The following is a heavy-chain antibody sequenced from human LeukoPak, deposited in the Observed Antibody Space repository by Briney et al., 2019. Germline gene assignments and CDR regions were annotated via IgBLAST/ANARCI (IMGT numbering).Heavy chain of an antibody. J-gene: IGHJ4*02. D-gene: IGHD3-16*02. Sequence: ASVKVSRKASGGTFSSYAISWVRQAPGQGLEWMGGIIPIFGTANYAQKFQGRVTITTDESTSTAYMELSSLRSEDTAVYYCARGQVWGSYRRLDYWGQGTLVTVSS. V-gene: IGHV1-69*05. CDR3: ARGQVWGSYRRLDY. CDR2: IIPIFGTA. CDR1: GGTFSSYA.